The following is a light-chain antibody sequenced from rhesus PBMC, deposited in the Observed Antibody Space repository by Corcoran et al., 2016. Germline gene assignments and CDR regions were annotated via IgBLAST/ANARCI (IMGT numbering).Light chain of an antibody. CDR1: ENVKNY. CDR3: HHSYGTPYS. V-gene: IGKV1-74*01. CDR2: AAS. Sequence: DIQMTQSPSSLSASVGDRVTITCRARENVKNYLHWYQQKPGKVPKLLIYAASTVQSGVPSRFSSSGSGTDYSFTISSLQPEYVATSYCHHSYGTPYSIGQGSKVEI. J-gene: IGKJ2*01.